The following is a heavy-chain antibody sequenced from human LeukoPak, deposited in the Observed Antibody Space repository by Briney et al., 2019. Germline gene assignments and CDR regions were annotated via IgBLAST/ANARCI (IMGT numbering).Heavy chain of an antibody. V-gene: IGHV1-8*01. J-gene: IGHJ4*02. D-gene: IGHD7-27*01. CDR1: GYTFTSYD. CDR2: MNPNSGNT. Sequence: ASVKVSCKASGYTFTSYDINWVRQATGQGLEWMGWMNPNSGNTGYAQKFQGRVTMTRNTSISTAYMELSSLRSEATAVYYCARGGLEDGRCPWGYWGQGTLVTVSS. CDR3: ARGGLEDGRCPWGY.